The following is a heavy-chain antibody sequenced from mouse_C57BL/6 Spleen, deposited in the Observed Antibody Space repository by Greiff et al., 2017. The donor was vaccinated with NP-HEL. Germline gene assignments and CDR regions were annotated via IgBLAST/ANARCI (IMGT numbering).Heavy chain of an antibody. Sequence: QVQLKESGAELVRPGTSVKMSCKASGYTFTNYWIGWAKQRPGHGLEWIGDIYPGGGYTNYNEKFKGKATLTADKSSSTAYMQFSSLTSEDSAIYYCAREGGDGYYWYFDVWGTGTTVTVSS. J-gene: IGHJ1*03. CDR1: GYTFTNYW. V-gene: IGHV1-63*01. D-gene: IGHD2-3*01. CDR2: IYPGGGYT. CDR3: AREGGDGYYWYFDV.